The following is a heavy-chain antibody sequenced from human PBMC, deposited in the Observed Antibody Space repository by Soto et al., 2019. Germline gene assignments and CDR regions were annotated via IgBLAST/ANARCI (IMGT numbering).Heavy chain of an antibody. CDR2: IIPIFGTA. Sequence: GASVKVSCKASGGTFSSYAISWVRQAPGQGLEWMGGIIPIFGTANYAQKFQGRVTITADESTSTAYMELSSLRSEDTAVYYCARERLGVVVPAAMVGYYYYDMDVWGQGTTVTVSS. D-gene: IGHD2-2*01. CDR1: GGTFSSYA. J-gene: IGHJ6*02. V-gene: IGHV1-69*13. CDR3: ARERLGVVVPAAMVGYYYYDMDV.